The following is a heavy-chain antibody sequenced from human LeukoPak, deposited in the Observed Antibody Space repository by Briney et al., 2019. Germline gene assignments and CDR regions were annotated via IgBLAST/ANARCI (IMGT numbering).Heavy chain of an antibody. CDR3: AYSGSYGHLGY. D-gene: IGHD1-26*01. CDR2: IYSSVST. V-gene: IGHV4-39*01. J-gene: IGHJ4*02. CDR1: GGSISSYY. Sequence: SETLSLTCTVSGGSISSYYWAWIRQPPGRGLEWIGSIYSSVSTYYNPSLKSRVTISVDTSKNQFSLRLSSVTAADTALYYCAYSGSYGHLGYWGQGIPVTVAS.